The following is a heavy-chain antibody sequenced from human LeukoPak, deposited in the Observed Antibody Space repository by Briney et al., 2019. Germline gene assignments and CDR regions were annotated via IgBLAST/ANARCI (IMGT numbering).Heavy chain of an antibody. CDR2: ITTSGGAK. J-gene: IGHJ3*02. D-gene: IGHD2-2*01. Sequence: GGSLRLSCAASGFTFSSYSMNWVRQAPGKGLEWISYITTSGGAKNYADSVKGRFTISRDNAKNSLYLQMNSLRAEDTALYYCARDPMRSSLDAFDIWGQGTMVTVSS. V-gene: IGHV3-48*04. CDR1: GFTFSSYS. CDR3: ARDPMRSSLDAFDI.